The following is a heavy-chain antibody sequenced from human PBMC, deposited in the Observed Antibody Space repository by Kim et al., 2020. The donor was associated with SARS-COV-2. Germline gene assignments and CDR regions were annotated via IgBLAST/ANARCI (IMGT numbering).Heavy chain of an antibody. D-gene: IGHD3-10*01. J-gene: IGHJ4*02. V-gene: IGHV3-23*01. CDR3: AKGGDTMVRGVTPFDY. Sequence: SVKGRFTISRDNSKTTLYLQMNSLRAEDTAVYYCAKGGDTMVRGVTPFDYWGQGTLVTVSS.